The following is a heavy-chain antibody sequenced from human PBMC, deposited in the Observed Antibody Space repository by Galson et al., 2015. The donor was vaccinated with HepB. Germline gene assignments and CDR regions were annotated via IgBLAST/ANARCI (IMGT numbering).Heavy chain of an antibody. J-gene: IGHJ6*02. CDR2: IYYSGSA. CDR1: GGSLNSGGYY. CDR3: ARAAVVVPGARVFIEYYYYGMDV. D-gene: IGHD2-2*01. Sequence: LSLTCSVSGGSLNSGGYYWSWIRQLPGKGLEWIGYIYYSGSAYYNPSLKSRISISIDTSEDQFSLKLSSVTAADTAVYYCARAAVVVPGARVFIEYYYYGMDVWGQGTTVTVSS. V-gene: IGHV4-31*03.